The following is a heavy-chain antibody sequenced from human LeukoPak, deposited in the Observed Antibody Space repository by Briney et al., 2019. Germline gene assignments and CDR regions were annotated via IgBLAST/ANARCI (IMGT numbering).Heavy chain of an antibody. V-gene: IGHV3-74*01. D-gene: IGHD1-26*01. J-gene: IGHJ4*02. CDR3: VRALGSPLDC. Sequence: TGGSLRLSCAASGFTFSSSWMHWVRHAPGKGLVWVSRIYSDGSNTPYADSVKGRFTIFRDNAKSTLYLQMNSLRAEDTAVYYCVRALGSPLDCWGQGTLVTVSS. CDR1: GFTFSSSW. CDR2: IYSDGSNT.